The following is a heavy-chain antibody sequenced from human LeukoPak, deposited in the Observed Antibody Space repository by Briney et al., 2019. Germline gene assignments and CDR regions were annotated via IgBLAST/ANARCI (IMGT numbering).Heavy chain of an antibody. J-gene: IGHJ3*02. V-gene: IGHV1-18*01. Sequence: GASVKVSCKASGYTFTSYGISWVRQAPGQGLEWMGWISAYNGNTNYAQKLQGRVTMTTDTSTSTAYMELRSLRSDDTAVYYCARGGPDIVATIGAFDIWGQGTMVTVSS. CDR2: ISAYNGNT. D-gene: IGHD5-12*01. CDR3: ARGGPDIVATIGAFDI. CDR1: GYTFTSYG.